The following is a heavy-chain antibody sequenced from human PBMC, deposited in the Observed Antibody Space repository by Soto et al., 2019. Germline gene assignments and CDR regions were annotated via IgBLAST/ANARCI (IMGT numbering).Heavy chain of an antibody. D-gene: IGHD3-9*01. CDR3: ARATVRYYDILTGYYDGAFDI. V-gene: IGHV4-34*01. J-gene: IGHJ3*02. Sequence: SETLSLTCAVYGGSFSGYYWSWIRKPPGKGLEWIGEINHSGSTNYNPSLKSRVTISVDTSKKQFSLKLSSVTAADTAVYYCARATVRYYDILTGYYDGAFDIWGRGTMVTVS. CDR2: INHSGST. CDR1: GGSFSGYY.